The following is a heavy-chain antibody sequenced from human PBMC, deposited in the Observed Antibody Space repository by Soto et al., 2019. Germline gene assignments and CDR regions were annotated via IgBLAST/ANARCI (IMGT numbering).Heavy chain of an antibody. D-gene: IGHD5-18*01. Sequence: QVQLVESGGGLVKPGGSLRLSCVASGFTFSDYYLSWIRQAPGKGLEWVSYISSSGTPIYYADSVKGRFTISRDNTKNSLYLQMNSLRAEDTAVYYCARDSGYSHFDSWGQGTLVTVSS. J-gene: IGHJ4*02. V-gene: IGHV3-11*01. CDR3: ARDSGYSHFDS. CDR1: GFTFSDYY. CDR2: ISSSGTPI.